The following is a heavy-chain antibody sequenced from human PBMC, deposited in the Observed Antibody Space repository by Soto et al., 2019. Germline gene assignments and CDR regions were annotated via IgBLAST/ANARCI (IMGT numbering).Heavy chain of an antibody. CDR3: AHTRSAGWADAIDI. D-gene: IGHD1-26*01. J-gene: IGHJ3*02. CDR1: GFSLSTSGVG. Sequence: QITLKESGPTLVKPTQTLTLTCTFSGFSLSTSGVGVGWLGQPPGKALEWLALIYWDDDKRYSPSLKSRLTITKDTSKNQVVLTMTNMDSVDTATYYCAHTRSAGWADAIDISGQGTMVTVSS. CDR2: IYWDDDK. V-gene: IGHV2-5*02.